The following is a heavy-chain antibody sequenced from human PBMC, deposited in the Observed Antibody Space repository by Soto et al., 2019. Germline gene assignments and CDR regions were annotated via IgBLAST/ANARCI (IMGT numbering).Heavy chain of an antibody. CDR2: VSKSDYT. V-gene: IGHV3-21*04. J-gene: IGHJ4*02. Sequence: LGGSLRLSCEVSGFTFTNFGINWVRQAPGKGLEWVSSVSKSDYTYYSESVKGRFTISRDNAKNSVSLQMNNLRAEDTAVYYCAREDSIIIPAVADVWGQGTQVTVSS. CDR1: GFTFTNFG. D-gene: IGHD3-10*01. CDR3: AREDSIIIPAVADV.